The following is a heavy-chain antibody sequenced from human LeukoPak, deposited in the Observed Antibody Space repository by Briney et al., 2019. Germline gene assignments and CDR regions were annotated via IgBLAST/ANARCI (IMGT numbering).Heavy chain of an antibody. CDR3: ASQLYYYGSGSYYPV. J-gene: IGHJ6*02. CDR2: IYYSGST. V-gene: IGHV4-39*01. Sequence: SETLSLTCTLSGGSISSSSYYWGWIRQPPGKGLEWIGSIYYSGSTYYDPSLKSRVTISVDTSKNQFSLKLSSVTAADTAVYYCASQLYYYGSGSYYPVWGQGTTVTVSS. CDR1: GGSISSSSYY. D-gene: IGHD3-10*01.